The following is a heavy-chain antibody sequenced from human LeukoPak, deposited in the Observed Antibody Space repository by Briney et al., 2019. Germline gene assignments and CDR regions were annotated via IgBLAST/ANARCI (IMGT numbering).Heavy chain of an antibody. V-gene: IGHV1-2*06. Sequence: GASVKVSCKASGYTFTGYYMHWVRQAPGQGPEWMGRINPNSGGTDYAQKFQGRVTMTRDTSISTAYMELSRLRSDDTAIYYCARGERDYFDYWGQGTLVTVSS. CDR3: ARGERDYFDY. CDR1: GYTFTGYY. CDR2: INPNSGGT. D-gene: IGHD1-1*01. J-gene: IGHJ4*02.